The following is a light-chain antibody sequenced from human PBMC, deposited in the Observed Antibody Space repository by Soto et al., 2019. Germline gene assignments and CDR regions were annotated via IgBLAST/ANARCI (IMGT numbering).Light chain of an antibody. V-gene: IGLV2-8*01. CDR1: SSDVGGYDF. CDR3: SSFVGTTHQGV. Sequence: QSALTQPLSASGSPGQSVTISCTGASSDVGGYDFVSWYQQHPGKAPKLMIYEVTKRPSGVPDRFSGSKSGNTASLTVSGLQAEDEADYYCSSFVGTTHQGVFGGGTQLTVL. CDR2: EVT. J-gene: IGLJ2*01.